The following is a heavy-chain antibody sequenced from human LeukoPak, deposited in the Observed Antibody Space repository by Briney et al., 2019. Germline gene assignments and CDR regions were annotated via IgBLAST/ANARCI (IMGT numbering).Heavy chain of an antibody. CDR1: GFTFSSYW. D-gene: IGHD6-13*01. Sequence: GGSLRLSCAACGFTFSSYWMHWVRQAPGKGLVWVSCINSDGTDTRYADSVKGRFTISRDNARNTLYLQVNSLRDEDTAMFYCTAGYSSSWYNAFDVWGQGTRVTVSS. CDR3: TAGYSSSWYNAFDV. CDR2: INSDGTDT. J-gene: IGHJ3*01. V-gene: IGHV3-74*01.